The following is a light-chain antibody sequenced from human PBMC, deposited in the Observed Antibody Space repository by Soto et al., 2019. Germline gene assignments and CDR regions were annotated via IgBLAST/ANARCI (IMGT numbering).Light chain of an antibody. CDR1: QGISGW. Sequence: DIQITQSPSSLSASVGDRVTITCRASQGISGWLDWYQQKPEKAPKSLAYAASSLHSGVPSRFSGSGSGTDFTLAISNLQAVDCAHYECQQYYTYPLTFGGGTKVLVK. J-gene: IGKJ4*01. V-gene: IGKV1D-16*01. CDR3: QQYYTYPLT. CDR2: AAS.